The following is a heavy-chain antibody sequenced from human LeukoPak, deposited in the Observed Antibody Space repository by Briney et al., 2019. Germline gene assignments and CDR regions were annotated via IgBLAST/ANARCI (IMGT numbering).Heavy chain of an antibody. Sequence: GGSLRLSCAASGFTFNDYAMHWVRQAPGKGLEWVAIISYDGRHQYYADSVKGRFSVSRDNPKKTVYLQMDSLRGEDTAVYYCAKSGTYRYFFEYWGQGTLVTVSS. J-gene: IGHJ4*02. D-gene: IGHD1-26*01. CDR3: AKSGTYRYFFEY. CDR1: GFTFNDYA. CDR2: ISYDGRHQ. V-gene: IGHV3-30*18.